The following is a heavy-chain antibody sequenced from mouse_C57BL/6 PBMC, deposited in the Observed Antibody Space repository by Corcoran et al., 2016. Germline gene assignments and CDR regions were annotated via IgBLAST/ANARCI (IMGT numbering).Heavy chain of an antibody. CDR2: INPNNGGT. V-gene: IGHV1-26*01. J-gene: IGHJ1*03. CDR3: ARVGPWYFDV. CDR1: GYTFTDSS. Sequence: EVQLHQSGPELVKPGASVKISCKASGYTFTDSSMNWVKQSHGKSLEWIGDINPNNGGTSYNQKFKGKATLTVDKSSSTAYMELRSLTSEDSAVYYCARVGPWYFDVWGTGTTVTVSS.